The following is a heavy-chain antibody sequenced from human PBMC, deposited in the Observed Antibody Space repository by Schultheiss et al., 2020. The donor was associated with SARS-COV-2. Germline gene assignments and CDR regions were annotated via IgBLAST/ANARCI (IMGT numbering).Heavy chain of an antibody. J-gene: IGHJ6*03. CDR1: GGSISSYY. CDR2: IYTSGST. Sequence: SETLSLTCTVSGGSISSYYWSWIRQPAGKGLEWIGRIYTSGSTNYNPSLKSRATISGDMSKNQFSLQLNSVTPEDTAVYYCAREGSGENYYYMDVWGKGTTVTVSS. CDR3: AREGSGENYYYMDV. V-gene: IGHV4-4*07. D-gene: IGHD7-27*01.